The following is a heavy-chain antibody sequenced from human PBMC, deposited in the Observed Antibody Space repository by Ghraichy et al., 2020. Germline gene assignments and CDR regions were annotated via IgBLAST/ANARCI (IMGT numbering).Heavy chain of an antibody. CDR1: GFTLSSYS. CDR3: ARGSTVVRYYYYDGMDG. V-gene: IGHV3-48*02. D-gene: IGHD4-23*01. Sequence: GESLNISCVGSGFTLSSYSMNWVRQAPGKGLEWVSYITSSSRFISYADSVKGRFTVSRDNAQNSLYLQMKSLRDEDTAVYYCARGSTVVRYYYYDGMDGWGQGTTVTVSS. J-gene: IGHJ6*02. CDR2: ITSSSRFI.